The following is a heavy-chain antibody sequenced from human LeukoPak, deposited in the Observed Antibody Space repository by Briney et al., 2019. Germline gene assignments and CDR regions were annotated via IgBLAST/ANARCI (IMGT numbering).Heavy chain of an antibody. V-gene: IGHV3-74*01. CDR2: INGDGSNS. Sequence: GGSLRLSCVASGFTFTTYWMHWVRQAPGKGLVCVSRINGDGSNSNYADSVKGRFTISRDNARNTLYLQMNGLRAEDTALYYCARTSPTSHFDFWGQGTLVTVSS. D-gene: IGHD3-16*01. J-gene: IGHJ4*02. CDR3: ARTSPTSHFDF. CDR1: GFTFTTYW.